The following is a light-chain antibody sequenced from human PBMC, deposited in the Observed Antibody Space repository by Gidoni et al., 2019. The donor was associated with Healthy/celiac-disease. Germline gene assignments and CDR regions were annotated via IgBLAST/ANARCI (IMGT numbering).Light chain of an antibody. CDR3: SSYTSSSTLYV. J-gene: IGLJ1*01. V-gene: IGLV2-14*01. CDR2: DVS. CDR1: SSDVGGYNY. Sequence: QSALTQPASVSGSPGQSITISCTGTSSDVGGYNYVSWYQQHPGNAPKLMIHDVSNRPSGVSNRFSGSKSGNTASLTISGLQAEDEADYYCSSYTSSSTLYVFGTGTKVTVL.